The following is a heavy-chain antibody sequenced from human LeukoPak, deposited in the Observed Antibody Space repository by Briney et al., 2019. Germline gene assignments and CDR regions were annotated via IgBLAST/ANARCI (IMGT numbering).Heavy chain of an antibody. D-gene: IGHD3-22*01. CDR2: ISAYSGNT. Sequence: ASVKVSCKASGYTFTSYGISWVRQAPGQGLEWMGWISAYSGNTNYAQKLQGRVTMTTDTSTSTAYMELRSLRSDDTAVYYCARTAVYYDSSGYYHYFDYWGQGTLVTVSS. CDR3: ARTAVYYDSSGYYHYFDY. CDR1: GYTFTSYG. V-gene: IGHV1-18*01. J-gene: IGHJ4*02.